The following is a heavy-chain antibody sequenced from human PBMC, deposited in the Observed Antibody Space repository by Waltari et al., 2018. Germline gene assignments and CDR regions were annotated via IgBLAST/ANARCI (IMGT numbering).Heavy chain of an antibody. CDR3: ASSYCGGDCYQTDWYVGL. CDR2: IYHSGST. J-gene: IGHJ2*01. Sequence: QVQLQESGPGLVKPSETLSLTCSVSGYSITSGYYWGWIRQSPGKGLEWIGSIYHSGSTNYNPSLKSRVTISLDTSKNQYSLRLNSVTAADTAVYYCASSYCGGDCYQTDWYVGLWGRGTLVTVSS. V-gene: IGHV4-38-2*02. CDR1: GYSITSGYY. D-gene: IGHD2-21*02.